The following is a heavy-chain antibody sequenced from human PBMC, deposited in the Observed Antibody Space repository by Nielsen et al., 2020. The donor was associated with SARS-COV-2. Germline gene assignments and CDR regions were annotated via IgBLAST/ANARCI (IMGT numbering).Heavy chain of an antibody. CDR1: GGSISSGDYY. CDR2: IYYSGST. CDR3: ARVIPPRYYYDSSGYYYDY. V-gene: IGHV4-30-4*01. Sequence: SETLSLTCTVSGGSISSGDYYWSWIRQPPGKGLEWIGYIYYSGSTYYNPSLKSRVTISVDTSKNQFSLKLSSVTAADTAVYYCARVIPPRYYYDSSGYYYDYWGQGTLVTVSS. D-gene: IGHD3-22*01. J-gene: IGHJ4*02.